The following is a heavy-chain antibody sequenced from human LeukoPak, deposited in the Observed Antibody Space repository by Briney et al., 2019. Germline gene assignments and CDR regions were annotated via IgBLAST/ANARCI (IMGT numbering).Heavy chain of an antibody. V-gene: IGHV3-21*01. CDR1: GFTFSSYS. J-gene: IGHJ3*02. CDR3: ARRRPLYGSGSFYDPDAFDI. D-gene: IGHD3-10*01. Sequence: GGSLRLSCAASGFTFSSYSMNWVRQAPGKGLEWVSSISSSSSYIYYADSVKGRFTISRDNAKNSLYLQMNSLRAEDTAVYYCARRRPLYGSGSFYDPDAFDIWGQGTMVTVSS. CDR2: ISSSSSYI.